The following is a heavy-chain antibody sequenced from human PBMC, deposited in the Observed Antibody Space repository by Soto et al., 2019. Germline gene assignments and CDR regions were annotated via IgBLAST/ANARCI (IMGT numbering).Heavy chain of an antibody. CDR1: GFTFSSYG. CDR2: IWYDGSNK. Sequence: QVQLVESGGGVVQPGRSLRLSCAASGFTFSSYGMHWVRQAPGKGLEWVAVIWYDGSNKYYADSVKGRFPISRDNSKNKLYLQMNSLRAEDTAVYYGARVRSSGYYFREIDYWGQGTLVIVSS. V-gene: IGHV3-33*01. CDR3: ARVRSSGYYFREIDY. J-gene: IGHJ4*02. D-gene: IGHD3-22*01.